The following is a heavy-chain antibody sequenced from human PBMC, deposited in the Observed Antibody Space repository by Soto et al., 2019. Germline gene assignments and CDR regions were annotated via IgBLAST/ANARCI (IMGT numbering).Heavy chain of an antibody. D-gene: IGHD3-10*01. J-gene: IGHJ5*02. CDR1: GGSINTYY. V-gene: IGHV4-4*07. CDR3: ARGLGPNTIYIGNWLDP. Sequence: PSETLSLTCSVSGGSINTYYWNWIRQPAGKGLEWIGRIYTRGSPNYNPSLKSRVTLSVDTSKNQFSLKLNSVTAADTAVYYCARGLGPNTIYIGNWLDPWGQGTLVTVSS. CDR2: IYTRGSP.